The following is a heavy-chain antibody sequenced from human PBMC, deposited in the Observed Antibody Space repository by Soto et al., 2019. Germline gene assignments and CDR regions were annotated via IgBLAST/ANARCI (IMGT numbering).Heavy chain of an antibody. V-gene: IGHV4-39*07. J-gene: IGHJ6*02. CDR3: AKDHYGSAIYGMDV. CDR1: GDSVSTNSYS. D-gene: IGHD3-10*01. CDR2: IYSSENT. Sequence: PSETLSLTCTVSGDSVSTNSYSWGWIRQSPGKGLEWIGTIYSSENTYYNPSLLSRVTISVDTSKNEFSLYLQMNSLRPEDTALYYCAKDHYGSAIYGMDVWGQGTTVTVSS.